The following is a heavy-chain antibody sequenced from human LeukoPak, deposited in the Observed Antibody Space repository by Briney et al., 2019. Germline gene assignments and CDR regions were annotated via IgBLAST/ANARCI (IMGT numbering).Heavy chain of an antibody. V-gene: IGHV3-48*01. D-gene: IGHD3-3*01. J-gene: IGHJ3*02. CDR1: GFTFTMFS. CDR2: TSGRSDTT. Sequence: GGSLRLSCAASGFTFTMFSMNWLRTAPGKGLEWIVYTSGRSDTTYYADSVQGRFTISRDNAEDSVYLQMNSLRVEDTAVYYCARTYDFGIGPPGDAFDNWGQGTLVTVFS. CDR3: ARTYDFGIGPPGDAFDN.